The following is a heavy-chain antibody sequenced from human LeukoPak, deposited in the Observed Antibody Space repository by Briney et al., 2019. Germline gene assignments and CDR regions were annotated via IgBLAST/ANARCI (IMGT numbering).Heavy chain of an antibody. J-gene: IGHJ3*02. V-gene: IGHV4-30-4*01. CDR3: ARDSPEGGAFDI. Sequence: SETLSLTCTVSGGSISSGDYYWSWIRQPPGKGLEWIGYIYYSGSTYYNPSLKSRVTISVDTSKNQFSLKLSSVTAADTAVYYCARDSPEGGAFDIWGQGTMVTVSS. CDR2: IYYSGST. D-gene: IGHD3-16*01. CDR1: GGSISSGDYY.